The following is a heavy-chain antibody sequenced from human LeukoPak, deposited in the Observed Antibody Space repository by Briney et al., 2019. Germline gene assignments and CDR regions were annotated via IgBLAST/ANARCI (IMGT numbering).Heavy chain of an antibody. CDR2: IVDSGTST. CDR1: GFTFSSYA. CDR3: ARRAGAYSHPYDY. D-gene: IGHD4/OR15-4a*01. J-gene: IGHJ4*02. Sequence: GGSLRLSCATSGFTFSSYAMTWARQAPGKGLEWVSAIVDSGTSTYYADSVKGRFTISRDNSKNTLFLQMNSLRAEDTAVYYCARRAGAYSHPYDYWGQGTLVTVSS. V-gene: IGHV3-23*01.